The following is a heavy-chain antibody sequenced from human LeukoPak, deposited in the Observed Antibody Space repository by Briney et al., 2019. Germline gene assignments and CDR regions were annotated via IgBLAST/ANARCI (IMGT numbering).Heavy chain of an antibody. CDR1: GILVSSNY. J-gene: IGHJ6*02. D-gene: IGHD1-26*01. CDR3: ARKMNIVGAQGWGYGLDV. CDR2: IDSTGST. V-gene: IGHV3-66*01. Sequence: GGSLRLSCVASGILVSSNYMSWVRQAPGKGLEWVSFIDSTGSTYYADSVKGRFTISRDNAKRSLYLQMNSLRAEDTAVYYCARKMNIVGAQGWGYGLDVWGHGTTVTVSS.